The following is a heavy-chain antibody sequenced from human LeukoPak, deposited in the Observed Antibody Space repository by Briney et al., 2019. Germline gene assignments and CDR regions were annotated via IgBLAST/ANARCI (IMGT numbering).Heavy chain of an antibody. J-gene: IGHJ6*03. V-gene: IGHV1-69*13. CDR1: GYTFTSYG. Sequence: LVKVSCKASGYTFTSYGISWVRQAPGQGLEWMGGIIPIFGTANYAQKFQGRVTITADESTSTAYMELSSLRSEDTAVYYCARAEYSSSWSRNYYYYMDVWGKGTTVTVSS. CDR2: IIPIFGTA. D-gene: IGHD6-13*01. CDR3: ARAEYSSSWSRNYYYYMDV.